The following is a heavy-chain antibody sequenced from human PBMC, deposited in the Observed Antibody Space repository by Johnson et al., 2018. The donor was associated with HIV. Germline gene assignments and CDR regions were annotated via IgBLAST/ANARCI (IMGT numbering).Heavy chain of an antibody. V-gene: IGHV3-30*18. J-gene: IGHJ3*02. D-gene: IGHD6-6*01. CDR1: GFTVSSNY. CDR3: AKVMYSGSSVGAFDI. CDR2: ISYDGSNK. Sequence: QVQLVESGGGLIQPGGSLRLSCAASGFTVSSNYMSWVRQAPGKGLEWVAVISYDGSNKYYADSVKGRFTISRDNSKNTLYLQMNSLRAEETAVYYCAKVMYSGSSVGAFDIWGQGTMVTVSS.